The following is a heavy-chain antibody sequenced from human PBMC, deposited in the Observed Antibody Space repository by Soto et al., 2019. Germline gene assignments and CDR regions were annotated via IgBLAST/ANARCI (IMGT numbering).Heavy chain of an antibody. CDR1: GGSISPYY. D-gene: IGHD6-19*01. V-gene: IGHV4-59*01. J-gene: IGHJ4*02. Sequence: SETLSLTCTVSGGSISPYYWSWIRQPPGGGLEWIGYIFHTGTPRYSPSLESRVTISVDSSKNQVYLKLTSVTAADTAVYFCARGTSVGTSPFSNSGWYGYFDYWGPGALVTVSS. CDR3: ARGTSVGTSPFSNSGWYGYFDY. CDR2: IFHTGTP.